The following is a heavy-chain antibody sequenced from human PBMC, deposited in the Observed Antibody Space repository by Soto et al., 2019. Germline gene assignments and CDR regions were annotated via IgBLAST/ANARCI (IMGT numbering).Heavy chain of an antibody. CDR1: GFTFSSYA. CDR2: ISYDGSNK. V-gene: IGHV3-30-3*01. D-gene: IGHD3-16*01. Sequence: QVQLVESGGGVVQPGRSLRLSCAASGFTFSSYAMHWVRQAPGKGLEWVAVISYDGSNKYYADSVKGRFTISRDNSKNTLDLQMNSLRAEDTAVYYCARDLPRGAGGPAGGDGMDVWGQGTTVTVSS. J-gene: IGHJ6*02. CDR3: ARDLPRGAGGPAGGDGMDV.